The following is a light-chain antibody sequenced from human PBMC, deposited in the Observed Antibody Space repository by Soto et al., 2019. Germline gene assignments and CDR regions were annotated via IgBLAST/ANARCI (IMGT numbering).Light chain of an antibody. Sequence: QSVLPQPPSASGTPGQRVTISCSTTTSRSGSNYVYWYQQLPRAAPKLLSYRNDQRPAGVPDRFSASKSGTSASLAISGLRSEDEADYFCAKWDDRVRVDVFGSGTKLTVL. CDR1: TSRSGSNY. CDR3: AKWDDRVRVDV. V-gene: IGLV1-47*01. CDR2: RND. J-gene: IGLJ1*01.